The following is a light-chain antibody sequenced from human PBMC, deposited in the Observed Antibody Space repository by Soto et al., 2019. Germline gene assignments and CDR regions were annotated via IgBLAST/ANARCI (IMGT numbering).Light chain of an antibody. J-gene: IGKJ1*01. V-gene: IGKV1-5*01. CDR1: QSINTW. CDR3: QQYNTYSRT. Sequence: DIQMTQSPSTLSASVGDRVTITCRASQSINTWLAWYQQKPGNAPRLLIYDASSLESGVPSRFSGSGSGTEFTLTISSLQPDDLATYYCQQYNTYSRTFGQGTKVDIK. CDR2: DAS.